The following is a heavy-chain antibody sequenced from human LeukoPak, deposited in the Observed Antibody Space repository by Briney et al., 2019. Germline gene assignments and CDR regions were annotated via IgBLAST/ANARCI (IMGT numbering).Heavy chain of an antibody. CDR2: IYHSGKS. CDR1: GYSISSGYY. CDR3: ARGTNYYYYMDV. V-gene: IGHV4-38-2*02. D-gene: IGHD2-2*01. J-gene: IGHJ6*03. Sequence: PSETLSLTCSVSGYSISSGYYWDWIRQSPGKGLEWIASIYHSGKSYYNPSLKSRVTISVDTSKNQFSLKLSSVTAADTAVYYCARGTNYYYYMDVWGKGTTVTVSS.